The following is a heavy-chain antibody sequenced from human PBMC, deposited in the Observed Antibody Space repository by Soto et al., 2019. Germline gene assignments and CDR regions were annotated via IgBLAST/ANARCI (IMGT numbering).Heavy chain of an antibody. V-gene: IGHV4-61*01. J-gene: IGHJ6*02. CDR3: AYGDVYYYYYGMDV. CDR2: INYSGST. Sequence: SETLSLTCTVSGGSVSSGSYYWSWIRQPPGKGLEWIGYINYSGSTNYNPSLKSRVTISVDTSKNQFSLKLSSVTAADTAVYYCAYGDVYYYYYGMDVWGQGTTVTVSS. D-gene: IGHD4-17*01. CDR1: GGSVSSGSYY.